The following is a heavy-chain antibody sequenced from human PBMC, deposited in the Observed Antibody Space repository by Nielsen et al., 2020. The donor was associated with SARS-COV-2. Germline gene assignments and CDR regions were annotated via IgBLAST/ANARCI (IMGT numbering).Heavy chain of an antibody. CDR1: GGSISGSY. V-gene: IGHV4-59*08. Sequence: SETLSLTCTVSGGSISGSYWSWIRQPPGKGLEWIGYIYYSGSTNYNPSLKSRLTISVDTSRNQFSLNLRSVTAADTAVYYCARSAAYYDFWSGYSLDSWGQGTLVTVSS. CDR2: IYYSGST. J-gene: IGHJ4*02. CDR3: ARSAAYYDFWSGYSLDS. D-gene: IGHD3-3*01.